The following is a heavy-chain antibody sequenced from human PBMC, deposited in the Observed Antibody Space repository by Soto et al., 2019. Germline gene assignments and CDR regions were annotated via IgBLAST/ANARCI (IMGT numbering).Heavy chain of an antibody. CDR1: GFSLSTSGVG. Sequence: QITLKESGPTRVRPTQTLTLTCTFSGFSLSTSGVGVGWIRQPPGKALEWLAFIYWDDDKRYSPSLRSRLTITKETSSNQVVLTITPRDHVNTASYCLAHSDCLQGNCDGDCFDHWGLGTLITDS. V-gene: IGHV2-5*02. CDR2: IYWDDDK. CDR3: AHSDCLQGNCDGDCFDH. J-gene: IGHJ4*02. D-gene: IGHD1-1*01.